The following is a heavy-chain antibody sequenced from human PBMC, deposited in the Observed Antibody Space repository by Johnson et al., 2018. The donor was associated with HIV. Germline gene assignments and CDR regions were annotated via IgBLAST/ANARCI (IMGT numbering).Heavy chain of an antibody. V-gene: IGHV3-43*01. CDR3: AKGFFELDDAFDI. J-gene: IGHJ3*02. D-gene: IGHD3/OR15-3a*01. CDR1: GFTFDHYP. CDR2: IRDGGLT. Sequence: VQLVESGGGLVRPGGSLRLSCAASGFTFDHYPMHWVRQGPGRGLEWVSLIRDGGLTFYADSVKGRFTISRDNSKNTLYLQMNSLRAEDTAVYYCAKGFFELDDAFDIWGQGTMVTVSS.